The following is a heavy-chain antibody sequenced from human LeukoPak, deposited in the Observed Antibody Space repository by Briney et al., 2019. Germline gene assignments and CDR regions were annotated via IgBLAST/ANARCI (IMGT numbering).Heavy chain of an antibody. V-gene: IGHV1-8*01. CDR3: ARRVRGVSRRPNFDY. CDR1: GYTFTSYD. D-gene: IGHD3-10*01. CDR2: MNPNSSNT. J-gene: IGHJ4*02. Sequence: ASVKVSCKASGYTFTSYDINWVRQAAGQGLEWMGWMNPNSSNTGYAQKFQGRVTMTRNTSISTAYMELSSLRSEDTAVYYCARRVRGVSRRPNFDYWGQGTLVTVSS.